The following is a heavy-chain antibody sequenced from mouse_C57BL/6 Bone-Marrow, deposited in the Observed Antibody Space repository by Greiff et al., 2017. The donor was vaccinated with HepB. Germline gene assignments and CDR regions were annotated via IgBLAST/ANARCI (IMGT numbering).Heavy chain of an antibody. Sequence: EVKLMESGGGLVKPGGSLKLSCAASGFTFSSYAMSWVRQTPEKRLEWVATISDGGSYTYYPDNVKGRFTISRDNAKNNLYLQMSHLKSEDTAMYYCARDVEGYYAWFAYWGQGTLVTVSA. J-gene: IGHJ3*01. CDR2: ISDGGSYT. V-gene: IGHV5-4*01. D-gene: IGHD2-3*01. CDR3: ARDVEGYYAWFAY. CDR1: GFTFSSYA.